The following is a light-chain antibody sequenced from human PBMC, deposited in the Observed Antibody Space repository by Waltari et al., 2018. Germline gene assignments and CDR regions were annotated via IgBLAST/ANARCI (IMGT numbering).Light chain of an antibody. CDR2: GNP. CDR3: QSYDTRLGAWV. J-gene: IGLJ3*02. Sequence: QSVLTQPPSVSGAPGQRVTISCTGSRSNIGAGYDVHWYQHLPGTAPKLLIYGNPNRPSGVADQFSGSKSGTAASLVITGLQAEDEANYYCQSYDTRLGAWVFGGGTKLTVL. CDR1: RSNIGAGYD. V-gene: IGLV1-40*01.